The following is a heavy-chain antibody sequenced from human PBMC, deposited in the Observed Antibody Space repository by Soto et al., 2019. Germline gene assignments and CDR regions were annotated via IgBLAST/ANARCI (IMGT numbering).Heavy chain of an antibody. CDR3: ARLKTYDILNKSDY. CDR2: IYDSGST. J-gene: IGHJ4*02. V-gene: IGHV4-4*02. Sequence: QVQLQESGPGLVKPSGTLSLTCAVSGGSIGSSNWWSWVRQPPGKGLEWIGEIYDSGSTNYNPALKSRVTISLAKSKTQFSLKLSSVTAADTAVYYCARLKTYDILNKSDYWGQGSLVTVSS. D-gene: IGHD3-9*01. CDR1: GGSIGSSNW.